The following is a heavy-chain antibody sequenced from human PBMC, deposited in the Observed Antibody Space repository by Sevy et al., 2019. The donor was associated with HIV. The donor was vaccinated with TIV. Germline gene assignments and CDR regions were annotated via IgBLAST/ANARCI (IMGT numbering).Heavy chain of an antibody. Sequence: GGSLRLSCAASGFTFSIYAIHWVRQAPGKGLEWVTVISYAGGNIYYADSVKGRFTVSRDNSKDTVYLQMNSLRPEDTAVYYCARDLPSAVINPFYSHGMDLWGQGTTVTVSS. V-gene: IGHV3-30*04. CDR2: ISYAGGNI. D-gene: IGHD2-15*01. J-gene: IGHJ6*01. CDR3: ARDLPSAVINPFYSHGMDL. CDR1: GFTFSIYA.